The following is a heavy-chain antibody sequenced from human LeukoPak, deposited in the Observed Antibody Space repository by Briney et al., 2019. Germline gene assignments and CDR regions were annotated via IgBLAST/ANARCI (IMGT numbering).Heavy chain of an antibody. V-gene: IGHV4-34*01. Sequence: PSETLSLTXAVYGGSFSGYYWSWIRQPPGKGLEWIGEINHSGSTNYNPSLKSRVTISVDTSKNQFSLKLSSVTAADTAVYYCARATSQSPRFYYYYMDVWGKGTTVTVSS. CDR1: GGSFSGYY. J-gene: IGHJ6*03. D-gene: IGHD3-16*01. CDR3: ARATSQSPRFYYYYMDV. CDR2: INHSGST.